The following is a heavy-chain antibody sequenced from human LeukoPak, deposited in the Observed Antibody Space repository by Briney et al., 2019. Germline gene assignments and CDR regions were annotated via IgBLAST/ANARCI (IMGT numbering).Heavy chain of an antibody. D-gene: IGHD3-10*01. CDR3: ARGGRGVGPFDY. CDR2: INIDGRRR. J-gene: IGHJ4*02. CDR1: GFTFRDYW. V-gene: IGHV3-74*01. Sequence: GGSLRLSCVASGFTFRDYWMNWIRQAPGKGLVWVSRINIDGRRRDYADSVKGRFTISRDNAKNSLYLQMNSLRAEDTAVYYCARGGRGVGPFDYWGQGTLVTVSS.